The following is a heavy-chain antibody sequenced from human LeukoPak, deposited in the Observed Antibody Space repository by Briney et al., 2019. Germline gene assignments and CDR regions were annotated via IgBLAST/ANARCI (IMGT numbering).Heavy chain of an antibody. CDR2: ISSSSSYI. Sequence: GGSLRLSCAAAGFTFSNFWMSWVRQAPGKGLEWVSSISSSSSYIYYADSVKGRFTISRDNAKNSLYLQMNSLRAEDTAVYYCARQSYYPWYMDVWGKGTTVTISS. CDR3: ARQSYYPWYMDV. CDR1: GFTFSNFW. D-gene: IGHD1-26*01. J-gene: IGHJ6*03. V-gene: IGHV3-21*01.